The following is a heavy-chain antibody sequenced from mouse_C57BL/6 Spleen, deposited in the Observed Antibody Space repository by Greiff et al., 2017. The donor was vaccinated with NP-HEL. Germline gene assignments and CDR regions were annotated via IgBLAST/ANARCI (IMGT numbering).Heavy chain of an antibody. CDR1: GYTFTSYW. V-gene: IGHV1-64*01. CDR3: ARNYDLDY. CDR2: IHPNSGST. D-gene: IGHD2-4*01. Sequence: QVQLQQPGAELVKPGASVKLSCKASGYTFTSYWMHWVKQRPGQGLEWMGMIHPNSGSTKYNEKFKSKATLTVDKSSSTAYMQLSSLTSEDSAVYYCARNYDLDYWAQGTTLTVSS. J-gene: IGHJ2*01.